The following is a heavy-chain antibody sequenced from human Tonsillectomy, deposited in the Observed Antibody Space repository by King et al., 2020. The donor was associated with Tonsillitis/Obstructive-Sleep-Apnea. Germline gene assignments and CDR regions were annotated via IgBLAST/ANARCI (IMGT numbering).Heavy chain of an antibody. CDR1: GYRFTSYW. J-gene: IGHJ2*01. CDR2: IYPGDSDT. CDR3: ARLDNTGSSLLFGGHFEL. Sequence: VQLVQSGAEVKKPGESLKISCQGSGYRFTSYWIAWVRQVPGKGLDWMGIIYPGDSDTAYSPSFQGQVTISADKAIDTAYLQWGSLRASDTAMYYCARLDNTGSSLLFGGHFELWGRGTLVTVSS. D-gene: IGHD1-26*01. V-gene: IGHV5-51*01.